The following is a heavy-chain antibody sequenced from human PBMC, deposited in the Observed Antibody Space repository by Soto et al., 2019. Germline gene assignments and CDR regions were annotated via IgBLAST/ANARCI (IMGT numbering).Heavy chain of an antibody. CDR1: GYSISSSNW. Sequence: QVQLQESGPGLVKPSDTLSLTCAVSGYSISSSNWWGWIRQPPGKGLEWIGNIYYSGTTYYNPSHKRRATMPVDTSKNQFSLTLTSVTAVDTAVYYWARREIQGPIDYWGQGTLVTVSS. CDR3: ARREIQGPIDY. V-gene: IGHV4-28*01. CDR2: IYYSGTT. D-gene: IGHD1-26*01. J-gene: IGHJ4*02.